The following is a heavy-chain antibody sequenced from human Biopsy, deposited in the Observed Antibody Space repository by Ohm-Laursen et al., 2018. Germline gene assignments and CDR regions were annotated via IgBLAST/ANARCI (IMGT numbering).Heavy chain of an antibody. J-gene: IGHJ2*01. Sequence: SDTLSLTCTVSGGSLSSYSWSWIRQPAGKGLEWIGYIYYSGTTYYNPSLKSLVTISVDTSKNQFSLKLNSVTAADTAVYYCARRPYGGTRYWYFDLWGRGTLVTVSS. V-gene: IGHV4-59*06. CDR3: ARRPYGGTRYWYFDL. D-gene: IGHD4-23*01. CDR2: IYYSGTT. CDR1: GGSLSSYS.